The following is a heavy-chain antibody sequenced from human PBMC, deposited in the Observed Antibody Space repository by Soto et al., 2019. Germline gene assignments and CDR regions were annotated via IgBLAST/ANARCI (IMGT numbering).Heavy chain of an antibody. CDR2: ISWDGRAQ. CDR3: ANETIQVGGPNYFDY. D-gene: IGHD1-1*01. J-gene: IGHJ4*02. Sequence: VQLVESGGGVVQPGRSLRLLCEASGFTFSRYGMHWVRQAPGMGLEWVAVISWDGRAQYYGDSVRGRFTISRDNSQSTLYLQMNSLRTEDTGIYYCANETIQVGGPNYFDYWGQGVPVTVSS. V-gene: IGHV3-30*18. CDR1: GFTFSRYG.